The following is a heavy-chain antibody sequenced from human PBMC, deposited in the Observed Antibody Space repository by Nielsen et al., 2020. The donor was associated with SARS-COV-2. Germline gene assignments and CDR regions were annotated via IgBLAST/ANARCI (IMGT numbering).Heavy chain of an antibody. CDR2: INGANGNT. D-gene: IGHD6-19*01. CDR3: ARDPYNSGWFDP. CDR1: GYTFTNYA. V-gene: IGHV1-3*01. J-gene: IGHJ5*02. Sequence: ASVKVSCKASGYTFTNYAMQWVRQAPGEGLEWMGWINGANGNTGYSQKFQGRVTITRDTSANTAFMELNSLRSEDTAVYFCARDPYNSGWFDPWGQGTLVTVSS.